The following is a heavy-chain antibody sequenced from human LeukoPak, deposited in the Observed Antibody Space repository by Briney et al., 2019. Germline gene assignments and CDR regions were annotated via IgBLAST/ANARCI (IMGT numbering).Heavy chain of an antibody. Sequence: GGSLRLSCAASGFTFSSSAMTWVRQAPGKGLEWVSAISDNGYDTFYADSVKGRFTISRDNSKNAVYLQMNSLRAEDTALYYCARGGSYGSGSYYLYYYYYYMDVWGKGTTVTVSS. D-gene: IGHD3-10*01. CDR2: ISDNGYDT. V-gene: IGHV3-23*01. CDR1: GFTFSSSA. CDR3: ARGGSYGSGSYYLYYYYYYMDV. J-gene: IGHJ6*03.